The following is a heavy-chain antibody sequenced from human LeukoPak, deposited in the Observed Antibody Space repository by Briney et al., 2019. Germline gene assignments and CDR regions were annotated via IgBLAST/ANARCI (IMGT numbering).Heavy chain of an antibody. CDR2: IYHSGST. Sequence: SETLSLTCTVSGGSISSGYYWGWIRQPPGKGLEWIGSIYHSGSTYYNPSLKSRVTISVDTSKNQFSLKLSSVTAADTAVYYCARELENTVYNYWGQGTLVTVSS. J-gene: IGHJ4*02. CDR1: GGSISSGYY. CDR3: ARELENTVYNY. V-gene: IGHV4-38-2*02. D-gene: IGHD2/OR15-2a*01.